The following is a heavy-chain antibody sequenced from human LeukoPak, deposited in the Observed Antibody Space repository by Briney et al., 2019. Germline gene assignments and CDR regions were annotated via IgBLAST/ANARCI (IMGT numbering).Heavy chain of an antibody. D-gene: IGHD3-9*01. CDR3: ARVRDILTGLYFDY. J-gene: IGHJ4*02. Sequence: PGGSLRLSCAASGFTFSSYAMSWVRQAPGKGLEWVSAISGSGGSTYYADSVKGRFTISRDNSKNTLYLQMNSLRAEDTAVYYCARVRDILTGLYFDYWGQGTLVTVSS. CDR1: GFTFSSYA. V-gene: IGHV3-23*01. CDR2: ISGSGGST.